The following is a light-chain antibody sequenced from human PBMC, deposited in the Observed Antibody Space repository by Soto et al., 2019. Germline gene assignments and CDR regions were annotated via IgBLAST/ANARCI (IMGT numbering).Light chain of an antibody. V-gene: IGKV3-20*01. Sequence: EIVLTQSPGTLSLSPGETATLSCRASQRVSNSYLAWYQKKPGQAPRLLIYGASIMAAGIPDRFSGSGSGTDFTLTISRLEPEDFAVYFCQRYGGSPPFTFGQGTKVEI. J-gene: IGKJ2*01. CDR3: QRYGGSPPFT. CDR2: GAS. CDR1: QRVSNSY.